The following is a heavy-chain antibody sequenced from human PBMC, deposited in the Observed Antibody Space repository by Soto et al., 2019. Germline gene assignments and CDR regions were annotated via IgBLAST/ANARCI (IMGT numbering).Heavy chain of an antibody. CDR1: GGTFSSYA. J-gene: IGHJ6*02. Sequence: ASVKVSCKASGGTFSSYAISWVRQAPGQGLEWMGGIIPIFGTANYAQKFQGRVTITADESTSTAYMELSSLRSEDTAVYYCARGGPPGAYYYYGMDVWGQGTTVTVSS. CDR3: ARGGPPGAYYYYGMDV. V-gene: IGHV1-69*13. D-gene: IGHD7-27*01. CDR2: IIPIFGTA.